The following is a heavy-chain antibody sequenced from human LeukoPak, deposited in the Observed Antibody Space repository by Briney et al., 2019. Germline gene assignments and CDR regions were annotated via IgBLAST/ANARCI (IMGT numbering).Heavy chain of an antibody. V-gene: IGHV4-39*07. CDR3: ARVGASYYYYYYMDV. Sequence: PSETLSLTCTVSGGSISSSSYYWGWIRQPPGKRLEWIGSIYYSGSTYYNPSLKSRVTISVDTSKNQFSLKLSSVTAADTAVYYCARVGASYYYYYYMDVWGKGTTVTVS. CDR2: IYYSGST. CDR1: GGSISSSSYY. J-gene: IGHJ6*03. D-gene: IGHD3-3*01.